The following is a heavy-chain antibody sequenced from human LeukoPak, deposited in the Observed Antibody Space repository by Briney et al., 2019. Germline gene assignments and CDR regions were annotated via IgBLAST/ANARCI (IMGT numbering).Heavy chain of an antibody. D-gene: IGHD3-16*01. Sequence: SETLSLTCTVSGGSISSSNYYWGWIRQPPGKGLEWIGSIYYSGSTYYSPSLKSRVIISVDASKNQLSLKLSSVTAADTAVYYCATNRWGGGYFDYWGQGALVTVSS. CDR1: GGSISSSNYY. J-gene: IGHJ4*02. CDR3: ATNRWGGGYFDY. CDR2: IYYSGST. V-gene: IGHV4-39*07.